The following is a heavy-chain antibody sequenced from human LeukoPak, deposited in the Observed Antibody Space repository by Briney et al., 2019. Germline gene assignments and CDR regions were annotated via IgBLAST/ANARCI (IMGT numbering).Heavy chain of an antibody. J-gene: IGHJ4*02. CDR2: ISSSSGYI. CDR1: GFTFSSYS. D-gene: IGHD3-9*01. CDR3: ASTETYYDILTGYSPGDYFDY. V-gene: IGHV3-21*01. Sequence: GGSLRLSCAASGFTFSSYSMNWVRQAPGKGLEWVSSISSSSGYIYYADSVKGRFTISRDNAKNSLYLQMNSLRAEDTAVYYCASTETYYDILTGYSPGDYFDYWGQGTLVTASS.